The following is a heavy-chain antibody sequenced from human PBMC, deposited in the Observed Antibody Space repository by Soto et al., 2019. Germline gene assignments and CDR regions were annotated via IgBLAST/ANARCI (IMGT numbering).Heavy chain of an antibody. CDR3: ARVPELRIYYYYGMDV. D-gene: IGHD1-26*01. V-gene: IGHV6-1*01. CDR2: TYYRSKWYN. CDR1: GDSVSSNSAA. J-gene: IGHJ6*02. Sequence: SQTLSLTCAISGDSVSSNSAAWNWIRQSPSIGLEWLGRTYYRSKWYNDYAVSVKSRITINPDTSKNQFSLQLNSVTPEDTAVYYCARVPELRIYYYYGMDVWGQGTTVTVSS.